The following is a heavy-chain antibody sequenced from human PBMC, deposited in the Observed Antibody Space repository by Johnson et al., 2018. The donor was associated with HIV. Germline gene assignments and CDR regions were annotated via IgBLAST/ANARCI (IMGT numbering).Heavy chain of an antibody. Sequence: VQLVESGGGLVQPGGSLRLSCAASGFTVSSNYMSWVRQAPGQGLEWVSVIYSGGSTYYADSVQGRFTISRDNSNNTLYLPTNSLRAEDTAVYYCARGGGSSVAFDIWGQGTMVTVSS. CDR1: GFTVSSNY. J-gene: IGHJ3*02. CDR2: IYSGGST. V-gene: IGHV3-66*01. D-gene: IGHD1-26*01. CDR3: ARGGGSSVAFDI.